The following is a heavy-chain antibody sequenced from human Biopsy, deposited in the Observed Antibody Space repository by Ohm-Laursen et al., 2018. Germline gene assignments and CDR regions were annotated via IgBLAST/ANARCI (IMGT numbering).Heavy chain of an antibody. Sequence: SLRLSCSAIGFTFSSYGMSWVRQAPGQGLEWLSYISRSGSIIDYADSVKGRFTISRDNAQNTLYLQMNSLRADDTAVYYCARDWGGDYGGNIDYYYFYGMTSGAKGPRSPSP. D-gene: IGHD4-23*01. V-gene: IGHV3-48*04. CDR3: ARDWGGDYGGNIDYYYFYGMTS. J-gene: IGHJ6*02. CDR1: GFTFSSYG. CDR2: ISRSGSII.